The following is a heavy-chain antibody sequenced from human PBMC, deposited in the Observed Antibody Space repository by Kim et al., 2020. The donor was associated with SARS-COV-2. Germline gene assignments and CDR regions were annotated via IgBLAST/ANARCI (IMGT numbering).Heavy chain of an antibody. CDR3: ASKLRSGLWAGVDY. J-gene: IGHJ4*02. CDR2: IIPIFGIA. D-gene: IGHD3-10*02. V-gene: IGHV1-69*04. CDR1: GGTFSSYA. Sequence: AVKVSCKAPGGTFSSYASSWVRQAPGQGLEWMGRIIPIFGIANYAQKFQGRVTITADKSTSTAYMELSSLRSEDTAVYYCASKLRSGLWAGVDYWGQGTLVTVSS.